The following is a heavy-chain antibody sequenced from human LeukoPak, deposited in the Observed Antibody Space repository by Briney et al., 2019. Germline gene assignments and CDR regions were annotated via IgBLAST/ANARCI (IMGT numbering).Heavy chain of an antibody. D-gene: IGHD6-19*01. J-gene: IGHJ4*02. CDR2: ISAYNGNT. V-gene: IGHV1-18*01. Sequence: ASVKVSCKASGYIFTSYGISWVRQAPGQGLEWMGWISAYNGNTNYAQKLQGRVTMTTDTSTSTAYMELRSLGSDDTAVYYCARDREGSSGWYNKGDYWGQGTLVTVSS. CDR3: ARDREGSSGWYNKGDY. CDR1: GYIFTSYG.